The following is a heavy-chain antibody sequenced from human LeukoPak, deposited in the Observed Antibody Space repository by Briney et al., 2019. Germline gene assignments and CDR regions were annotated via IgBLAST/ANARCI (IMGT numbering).Heavy chain of an antibody. J-gene: IGHJ3*02. CDR1: GDSINIYY. Sequence: PSETLSLTCTVSGDSINIYYASCIRQPPGKGREWIGYIYYRGSTNYNPPLKSRVTISVDTSKNQFYLKMSSVTAADTAVYYCAKSNGYGLVDIWGQGTMVTVSS. CDR2: IYYRGST. CDR3: AKSNGYGLVDI. D-gene: IGHD3-10*01. V-gene: IGHV4-59*01.